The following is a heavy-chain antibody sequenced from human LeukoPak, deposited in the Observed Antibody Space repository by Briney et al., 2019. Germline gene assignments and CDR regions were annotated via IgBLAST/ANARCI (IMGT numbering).Heavy chain of an antibody. CDR2: NYYSWSS. D-gene: IGHD3-3*01. Sequence: PPETLSLTCPGSGGSFSSYYWSWIRQPPGQGLECILDNYYSWSSNYNPSLTSRVTTSVDTSKNQFSLKLSSVTPADTAVYYCARYHDIGGGYPDHRGQGTLVTVPS. J-gene: IGHJ1*01. CDR1: GGSFSSYY. V-gene: IGHV4-59*01. CDR3: ARYHDIGGGYPDH.